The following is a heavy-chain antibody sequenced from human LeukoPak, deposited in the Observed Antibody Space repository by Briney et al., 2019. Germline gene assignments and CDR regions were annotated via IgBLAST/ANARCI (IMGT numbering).Heavy chain of an antibody. V-gene: IGHV3-48*03. Sequence: GGSLRLSCAASGFTFSSYEMNWVRQTPGKGLEWISYFSSSDSTIYYADSVKGRFTISRDNAKNSLYLRMNSLRAEDTAVYYCVRGVGYCGGDCYQDAFDIWGQGTMVTVSS. D-gene: IGHD2-21*02. CDR3: VRGVGYCGGDCYQDAFDI. J-gene: IGHJ3*02. CDR2: FSSSDSTI. CDR1: GFTFSSYE.